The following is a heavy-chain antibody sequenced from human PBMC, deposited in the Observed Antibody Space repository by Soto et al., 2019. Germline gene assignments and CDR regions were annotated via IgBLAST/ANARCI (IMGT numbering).Heavy chain of an antibody. CDR3: ARHSSSWYLYYYYGMDV. V-gene: IGHV5-51*01. CDR1: GYTFTDYW. Sequence: GESLKISCKGSGYTFTDYWIGWVRQLPGKGLEWMGIIYPGDSDTRYSPSFQGHVTITVDKSTSTAYLQWNTLKASDTAMYYCARHSSSWYLYYYYGMDVWGQGTTVTVSS. CDR2: IYPGDSDT. J-gene: IGHJ6*02. D-gene: IGHD6-13*01.